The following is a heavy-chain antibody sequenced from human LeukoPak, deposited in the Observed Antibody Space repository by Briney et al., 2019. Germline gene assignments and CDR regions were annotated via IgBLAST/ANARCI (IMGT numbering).Heavy chain of an antibody. V-gene: IGHV4-30-4*08. CDR3: ARGSWEKSGSCDY. Sequence: PSQTLSLTCTVSGGSISSGDYYWSWIRQPPGKGLEWIGYIYYSGSTYYNPSLKSRVTISVDTSKNQFSLKLSSVTAADTAVYYCARGSWEKSGSCDYWGQGTLVTVSS. CDR2: IYYSGST. CDR1: GGSISSGDYY. J-gene: IGHJ4*02. D-gene: IGHD1-26*01.